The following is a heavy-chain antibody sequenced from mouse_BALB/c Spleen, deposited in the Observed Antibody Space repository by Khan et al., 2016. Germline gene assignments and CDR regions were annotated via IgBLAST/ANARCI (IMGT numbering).Heavy chain of an antibody. CDR3: ASGLLNYAMDY. CDR1: GYTFSSYW. V-gene: IGHV1-9*01. Sequence: QVQLQQSGAELMKPGASVKISCKATGYTFSSYWIEWVKQRPGHGLEWIGEILPGSGSTNYNEKFKGKATFTADTSSNTAYMQLSSLTSEDSAVYSCASGLLNYAMDYWGQGTSVTVSS. D-gene: IGHD1-1*01. CDR2: ILPGSGST. J-gene: IGHJ4*01.